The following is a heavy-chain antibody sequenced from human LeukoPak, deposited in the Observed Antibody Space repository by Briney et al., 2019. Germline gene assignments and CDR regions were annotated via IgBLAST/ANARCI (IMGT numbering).Heavy chain of an antibody. CDR1: GYTFTTYA. V-gene: IGHV1-2*02. CDR3: ARGRPAYMDV. Sequence: ASVKVSCKASGYTFTTYAMNWVRQAPGQGLEWMGWINPNSGGTNYAQKFQGRVTMTRDTSISTAYMELSRLRSDDTAVYYCARGRPAYMDVWGKGTTVTVSS. CDR2: INPNSGGT. J-gene: IGHJ6*03.